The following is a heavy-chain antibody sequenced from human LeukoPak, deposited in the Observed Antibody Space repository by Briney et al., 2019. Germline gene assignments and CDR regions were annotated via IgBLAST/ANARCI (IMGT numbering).Heavy chain of an antibody. CDR1: GGSFSGYY. CDR3: ARGGYYGSGSYYPYHY. J-gene: IGHJ4*02. D-gene: IGHD3-10*01. Sequence: SETLSLTCAVYGGSFSGYYWGWIRQPPGKGLEWIGEINHSGSTNYNPSLKSRVTISVDTSKNQFSLKLSSVTAADTAVYYCARGGYYGSGSYYPYHYWGQGTLVTVSS. V-gene: IGHV4-34*01. CDR2: INHSGST.